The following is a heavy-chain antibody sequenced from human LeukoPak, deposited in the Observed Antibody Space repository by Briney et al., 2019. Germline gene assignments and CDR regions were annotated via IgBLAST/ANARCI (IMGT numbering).Heavy chain of an antibody. J-gene: IGHJ6*03. V-gene: IGHV4-59*01. D-gene: IGHD5-18*01. Sequence: SETLSLTCTVSGGSISSYYWSWIRQPPGKGLEWIGYIYYSGSTNYNPSLKSRVTISVDTSKNQFSLKLSSVTAADTAVYYCAGGYIYGSTFYYMDVWGKGTTVTISS. CDR1: GGSISSYY. CDR2: IYYSGST. CDR3: AGGYIYGSTFYYMDV.